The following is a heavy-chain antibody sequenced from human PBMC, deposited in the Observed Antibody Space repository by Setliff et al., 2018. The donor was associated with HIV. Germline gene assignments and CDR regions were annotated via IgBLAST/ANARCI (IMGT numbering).Heavy chain of an antibody. CDR1: GYTFTSYY. CDR3: AREGRLQFVEWFLAFDY. D-gene: IGHD3-3*01. V-gene: IGHV1-46*01. Sequence: GASVKVSCKASGYTFTSYYMHWVRQAPGQGPEWMGMINPRGGNTTYAQKFQGRVTMTRDTSTSTVYMYLSSLRSEDTAVYYCAREGRLQFVEWFLAFDYWGQGTQVTVSS. CDR2: INPRGGNT. J-gene: IGHJ4*02.